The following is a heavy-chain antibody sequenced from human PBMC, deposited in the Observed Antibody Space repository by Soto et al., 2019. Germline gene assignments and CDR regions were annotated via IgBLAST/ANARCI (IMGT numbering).Heavy chain of an antibody. CDR3: ARGGGLRSYYYYYMDV. D-gene: IGHD4-17*01. Sequence: SETLSLTCTVSGGSINNYYWSWIRQPPGKGLEWVGYVYYTGTAKYNPSLQSRVSISVDTSKNQFSLQLSSVTAADTAVYYCARGGGLRSYYYYYMDVWGKGTTVTVSS. J-gene: IGHJ6*03. CDR1: GGSINNYY. V-gene: IGHV4-59*12. CDR2: VYYTGTA.